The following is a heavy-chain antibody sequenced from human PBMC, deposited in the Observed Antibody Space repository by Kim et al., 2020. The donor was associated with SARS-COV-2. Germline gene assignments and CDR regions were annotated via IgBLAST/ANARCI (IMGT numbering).Heavy chain of an antibody. CDR3: ASGCARAVPGTPCFYGLAV. Sequence: GGSLRLSCAASGFTFSDHYMDWVRQAPGKGLDWVGRARNKANRYTTEYAASVKGRFTISTDESKNSLYLQMNSLEAEDTAVYFCASGCARAVPGTPCFYGLAVWGQGTPVTVSS. V-gene: IGHV3-72*01. CDR2: ARNKANRYTT. D-gene: IGHD6-19*01. J-gene: IGHJ6*02. CDR1: GFTFSDHY.